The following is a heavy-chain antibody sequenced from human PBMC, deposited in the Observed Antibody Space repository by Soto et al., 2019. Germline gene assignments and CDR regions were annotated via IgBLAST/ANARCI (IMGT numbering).Heavy chain of an antibody. D-gene: IGHD5-12*01. V-gene: IGHV4-38-2*01. Sequence: SETLSLTCAVSGYSISGGYYWGWIRQPPGKGLEWIGSIYHSGSTYYNPSLKSRVTISVDTSKNQFSLKLSSVTAADTAVYYCARAGGYDSCDYWGQGTLVTVSS. CDR2: IYHSGST. CDR1: GYSISGGYY. CDR3: ARAGGYDSCDY. J-gene: IGHJ4*02.